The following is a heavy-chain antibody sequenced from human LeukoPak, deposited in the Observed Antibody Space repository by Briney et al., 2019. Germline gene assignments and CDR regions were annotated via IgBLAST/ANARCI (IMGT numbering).Heavy chain of an antibody. V-gene: IGHV1-2*02. Sequence: GASVTVSCKASGYTFTGYYMHWVRQAPGQGLEWMGWINPNSGGTNYAQKFQGRVTMTRDTSISTAYMELSRLRSDDTAVYYCARESKRGDFDYWCQGTLVTVSS. J-gene: IGHJ4*02. CDR1: GYTFTGYY. CDR2: INPNSGGT. CDR3: ARESKRGDFDY.